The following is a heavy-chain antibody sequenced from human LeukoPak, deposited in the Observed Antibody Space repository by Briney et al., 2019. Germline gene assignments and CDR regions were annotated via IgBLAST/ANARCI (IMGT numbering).Heavy chain of an antibody. CDR2: IYYSGST. CDR3: ASQSVYYYDSSGYYVYFDY. J-gene: IGHJ4*02. D-gene: IGHD3-22*01. Sequence: SETLSLTCTVSGGSISSSSYYWGWIRQPPGKGLEWIGSIYYSGSTYYSPSLKSRVTISVDTSKNQFSLKLSSVTAADTAVYYCASQSVYYYDSSGYYVYFDYWGQGTLVTVSS. V-gene: IGHV4-39*01. CDR1: GGSISSSSYY.